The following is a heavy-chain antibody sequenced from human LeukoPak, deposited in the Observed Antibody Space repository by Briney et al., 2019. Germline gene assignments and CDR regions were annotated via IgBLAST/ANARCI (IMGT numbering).Heavy chain of an antibody. CDR1: GYTFTGYY. J-gene: IGHJ3*02. CDR2: INPNSGGT. D-gene: IGHD5-24*01. Sequence: ASVKVSCKASGYTFTGYYMHWVRQAPGQGLEWMGWINPNSGGTNYAQKFQGRVTMTRDTSISTAYMELSRLRSDDTAVYYCAAINRGMATMFAFDIWGQGTMVTVSS. CDR3: AAINRGMATMFAFDI. V-gene: IGHV1-2*02.